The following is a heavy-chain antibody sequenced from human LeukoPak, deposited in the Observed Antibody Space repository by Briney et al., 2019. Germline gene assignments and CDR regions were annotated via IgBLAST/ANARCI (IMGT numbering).Heavy chain of an antibody. CDR2: IKQDGSTK. CDR1: GFTFTNSW. Sequence: PGGSLRLSCAASGFTFTNSWMAWVRQAPGKGPEWVANIKQDGSTKHYADSPKGRFTISRDNPKNSVYLQMNSLRADDTAVYYCARDTDGSLDYWGQGILVTVAS. V-gene: IGHV3-7*01. D-gene: IGHD1-26*01. CDR3: ARDTDGSLDY. J-gene: IGHJ4*02.